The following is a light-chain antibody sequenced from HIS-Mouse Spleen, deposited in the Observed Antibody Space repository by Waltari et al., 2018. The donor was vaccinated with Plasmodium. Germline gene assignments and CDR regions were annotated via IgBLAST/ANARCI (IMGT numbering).Light chain of an antibody. V-gene: IGKV3-11*01. CDR2: DAT. CDR3: QQRSNWLT. Sequence: EIVLTQSPATLSLSPGERATLSCRASQSVSSYLAWYQQKPGQAPRRLIYDATNRATGIPGRFSGSGSGTDFTLTISSLEPEDFAVYYWQQRSNWLTFGGGTKVEIK. CDR1: QSVSSY. J-gene: IGKJ4*01.